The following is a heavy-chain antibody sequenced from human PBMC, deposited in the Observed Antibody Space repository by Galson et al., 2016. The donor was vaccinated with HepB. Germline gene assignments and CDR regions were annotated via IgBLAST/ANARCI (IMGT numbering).Heavy chain of an antibody. V-gene: IGHV3-30*04. J-gene: IGHJ5*01. CDR3: ARGRVVVAATPVDTRKNWFDS. D-gene: IGHD2-15*01. CDR1: GFTFSNYD. CDR2: ISYDGSYK. Sequence: SLRLSCAASGFTFSNYDMHWVRQAPGKGLEWVALISYDGSYKYYADSVKGRFTIPRDNSKDTLYPQMNSLRPEDTAVFYCARGRVVVAATPVDTRKNWFDSWGQGSLVTVSS.